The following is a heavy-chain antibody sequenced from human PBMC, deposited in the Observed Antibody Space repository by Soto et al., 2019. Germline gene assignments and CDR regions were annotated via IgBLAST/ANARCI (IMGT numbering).Heavy chain of an antibody. Sequence: QLQLQESGPGLVKPSETLSLTCTVSGGSISSSSYYWGWIRQPPGKGLEWIGSIYYSGSTYYNPSLKSRVTISVDTSKNQFSLKLSSVTAADTAVYYCARQVSSSADSFDYWGQGTLVTVSS. CDR2: IYYSGST. CDR3: ARQVSSSADSFDY. V-gene: IGHV4-39*01. D-gene: IGHD6-13*01. CDR1: GGSISSSSYY. J-gene: IGHJ4*02.